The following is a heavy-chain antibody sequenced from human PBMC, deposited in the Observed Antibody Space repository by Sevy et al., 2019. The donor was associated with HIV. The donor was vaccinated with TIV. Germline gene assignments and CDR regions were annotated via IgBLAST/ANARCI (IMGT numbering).Heavy chain of an antibody. D-gene: IGHD1-26*01. CDR2: IVVGSGNT. Sequence: ASVKVSCKASGFTFTSSAVQWVRQARGQRLEWIGWIVVGSGNTNYAQKFQERVTITRDMSTSTAYMELSSLRSEDTAVYYCEAPYSGSYLDAFDIWGQGTMVTVSS. V-gene: IGHV1-58*01. CDR3: EAPYSGSYLDAFDI. CDR1: GFTFTSSA. J-gene: IGHJ3*02.